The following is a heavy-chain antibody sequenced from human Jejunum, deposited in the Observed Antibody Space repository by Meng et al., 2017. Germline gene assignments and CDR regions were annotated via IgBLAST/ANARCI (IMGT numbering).Heavy chain of an antibody. Sequence: QITLEESGPPLVKPTQTLTLTCTFSGFSLTTSGVGVGWIRQPPGKALECLALIYWDDDKRYNPSLRNRLSITKDTSKNQVVLTMTNMDPVDTATYYCAHRLAYSTNYNVGWFDPWGQGTLVTVSS. D-gene: IGHD6-13*01. CDR3: AHRLAYSTNYNVGWFDP. J-gene: IGHJ5*02. CDR2: IYWDDDK. CDR1: GFSLTTSGVG. V-gene: IGHV2-5*02.